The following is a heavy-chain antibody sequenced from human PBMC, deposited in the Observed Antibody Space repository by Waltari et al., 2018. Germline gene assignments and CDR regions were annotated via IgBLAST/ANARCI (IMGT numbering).Heavy chain of an antibody. Sequence: QVQLVQSGAEVKKPGSSVKVSCKASGGTFSSYAISWVRQAPGQGLEWMGGIIPNLVIPNNAQKFQGSVKVTANEPTRTANIELSSLRYEDTAVYYCATGGGYYSRGWFDPWGQGTLVTVSS. D-gene: IGHD3-22*01. V-gene: IGHV1-69*04. CDR1: GGTFSSYA. CDR3: ATGGGYYSRGWFDP. CDR2: IIPNLVIP. J-gene: IGHJ5*02.